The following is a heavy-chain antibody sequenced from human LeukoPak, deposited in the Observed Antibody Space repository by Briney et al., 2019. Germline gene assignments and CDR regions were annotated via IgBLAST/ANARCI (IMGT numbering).Heavy chain of an antibody. CDR1: GIIISSEG. Sequence: GGSLRLSCAASGIIISSEGMHWVRQAPGKGLEWLAVFSYDGSEIYYSDSAKGRFTISKEYSKNTLHLQMNSLRVEDTAVYYCVKEQSSGWYRVADSWGQGTLVTVSS. J-gene: IGHJ4*02. CDR2: FSYDGSEI. V-gene: IGHV3-30*18. D-gene: IGHD6-19*01. CDR3: VKEQSSGWYRVADS.